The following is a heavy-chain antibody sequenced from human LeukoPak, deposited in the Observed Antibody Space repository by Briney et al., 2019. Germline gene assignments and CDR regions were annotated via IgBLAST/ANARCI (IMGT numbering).Heavy chain of an antibody. J-gene: IGHJ4*02. CDR1: GVTFSSYG. CDR3: ARGLLDTSGYYYFGY. Sequence: GGTLRLSCAASGVTFSSYGMSWVRQAPGQGLEWVSAISGSGGSTYYADSVKGRFTISRDNSKNTVYLQMNGLRAEDTAIYYCARGLLDTSGYYYFGYWGQGTLVTVSS. V-gene: IGHV3-23*01. CDR2: ISGSGGST. D-gene: IGHD3-22*01.